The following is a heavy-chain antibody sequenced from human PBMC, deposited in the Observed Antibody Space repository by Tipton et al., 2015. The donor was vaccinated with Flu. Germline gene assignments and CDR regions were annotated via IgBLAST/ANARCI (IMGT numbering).Heavy chain of an antibody. Sequence: LSLTCTVSGGSISSYYWSWIRQPPGKGLEWIGYIYYSGGTNYNPSLKSRVTISVDTSKNQFSLKLSSVTAADTAVYYCARDDYDGRFDYWGQGTLVTVSS. V-gene: IGHV4-59*01. J-gene: IGHJ4*02. CDR1: GGSISSYY. CDR3: ARDDYDGRFDY. D-gene: IGHD4-23*01. CDR2: IYYSGGT.